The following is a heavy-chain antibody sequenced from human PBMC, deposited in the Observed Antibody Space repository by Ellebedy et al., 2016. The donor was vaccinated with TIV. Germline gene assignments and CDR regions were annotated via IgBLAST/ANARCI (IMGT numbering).Heavy chain of an antibody. CDR1: GFTFNTYT. CDR2: ISSKNSYI. D-gene: IGHD1-26*01. CDR3: ARATGILGTTVYYYLDV. V-gene: IGHV3-21*01. Sequence: GESLKISCAASGFTFNTYTMNWVRQAPGKGLEWVASISSKNSYILYADSVKGRFTISRDNAKNSLHLQMSSLSAEDTAVYFCARATGILGTTVYYYLDVWGYGTTVIVSS. J-gene: IGHJ6*03.